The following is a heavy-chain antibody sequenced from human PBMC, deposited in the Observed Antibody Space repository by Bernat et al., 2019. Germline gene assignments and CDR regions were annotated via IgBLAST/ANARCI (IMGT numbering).Heavy chain of an antibody. CDR2: ISYDGSNK. CDR3: AGDLGRCSGGGCYSDRYYYCYGIDV. V-gene: IGHV3-30-3*01. J-gene: IGHJ6*02. CDR1: GFTFSNYA. Sequence: QVQLVESGGGVVQPGRSLRLSCAASGFTFSNYAMHWVRQAPGKGLEWVAVISYDGSNKYYADSVKGRFTISRDNSKNTLYLQMNSLRAEDTAVYYCAGDLGRCSGGGCYSDRYYYCYGIDVWGQGTTVTVSS. D-gene: IGHD2-15*01.